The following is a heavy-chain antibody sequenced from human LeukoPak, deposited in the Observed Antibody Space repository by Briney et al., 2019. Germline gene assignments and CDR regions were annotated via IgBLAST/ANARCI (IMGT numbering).Heavy chain of an antibody. D-gene: IGHD6-19*01. CDR3: AKDNRRHYTSGPNPDSLH. V-gene: IGHV3-9*01. Sequence: GGSLRLSCIASGFIFDDYGMHWVRQPPGKGLEWVSGISWNSGSIDYADSVKGRFTISRDNAKNSLYLQMNSLRVEDTAFYYCAKDNRRHYTSGPNPDSLHWGQGALVTVSS. CDR1: GFIFDDYG. CDR2: ISWNSGSI. J-gene: IGHJ4*02.